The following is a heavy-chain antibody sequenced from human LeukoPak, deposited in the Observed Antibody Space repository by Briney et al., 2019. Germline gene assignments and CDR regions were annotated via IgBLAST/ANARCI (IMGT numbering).Heavy chain of an antibody. J-gene: IGHJ4*02. Sequence: GGSLRLSCATSGYSFSSYAMSWVRQAPGKGLEWVSAMSSSDDGRYYAASVRGRFTISRDTSRSTLYLQMNSLRAEDAAVYYCAKAPVTSCRGAFCYPFDYWGQGALVTVSS. CDR3: AKAPVTSCRGAFCYPFDY. CDR2: MSSSDDGR. D-gene: IGHD2-15*01. CDR1: GYSFSSYA. V-gene: IGHV3-23*01.